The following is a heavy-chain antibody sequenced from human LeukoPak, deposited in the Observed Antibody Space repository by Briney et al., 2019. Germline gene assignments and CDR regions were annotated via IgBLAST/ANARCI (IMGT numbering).Heavy chain of an antibody. CDR2: IYYSGTT. J-gene: IGHJ2*01. D-gene: IGHD5-18*01. CDR3: ARDRAMVADWCFDL. V-gene: IGHV4-59*01. Sequence: SETLSLTCTVSGGSISSYYWSWIRQPPGKGLEWVGYIYYSGTTNYNPSLKSRVTISVDTSKNQFSLKLSSVTAADTAVYYCARDRAMVADWCFDLWGRGTLVTVSS. CDR1: GGSISSYY.